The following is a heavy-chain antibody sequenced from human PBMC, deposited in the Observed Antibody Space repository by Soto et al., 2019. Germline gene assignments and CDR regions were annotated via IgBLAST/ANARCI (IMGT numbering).Heavy chain of an antibody. J-gene: IGHJ4*02. Sequence: EVQLVESGGGLIQPGGSLRLSCAASGFTVSSYYMSWVRQAPGKGLEYVTVIYSGGSTHYADSVRGRFTISRDNSRHTVSLQMNSLRAEDTAVYYCARRDYDIRGFDYWGQGTLVTVSS. D-gene: IGHD3-22*01. CDR1: GFTVSSYY. CDR3: ARRDYDIRGFDY. V-gene: IGHV3-53*01. CDR2: IYSGGST.